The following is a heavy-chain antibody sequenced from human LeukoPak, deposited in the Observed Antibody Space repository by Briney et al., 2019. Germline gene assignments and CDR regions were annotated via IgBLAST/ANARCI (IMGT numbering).Heavy chain of an antibody. CDR1: GFTFGDYA. J-gene: IGHJ4*02. Sequence: PGGSLRLSCTGSGFTFGDYAMSWVRQAPGKGLEWVSGISGSGGSTYYVDSVKGRFTISRDNSKNTLYLQMTNLRAEDTAVYFCAQDRYVSSGRDDYWGQGTLVTVSS. CDR2: ISGSGGST. CDR3: AQDRYVSSGRDDY. D-gene: IGHD6-19*01. V-gene: IGHV3-23*01.